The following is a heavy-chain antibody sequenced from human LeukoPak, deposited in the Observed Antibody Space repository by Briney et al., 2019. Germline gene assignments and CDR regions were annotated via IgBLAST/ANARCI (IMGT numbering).Heavy chain of an antibody. J-gene: IGHJ3*02. CDR1: GGTFSSYA. CDR2: IIPILGIA. Sequence: GASVKVSCKASGGTFSSYAISWVRQAPGQGLEWMGRIIPILGIANYAQKFQGRVTITADKSTSTAYMELSSLRSEDTAVYYCARAYMGSSPYRDDAFDIWGQGTVVTVSS. CDR3: ARAYMGSSPYRDDAFDI. D-gene: IGHD6-6*01. V-gene: IGHV1-69*04.